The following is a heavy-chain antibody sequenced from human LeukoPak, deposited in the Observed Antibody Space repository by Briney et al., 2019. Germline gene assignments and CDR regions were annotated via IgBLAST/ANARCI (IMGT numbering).Heavy chain of an antibody. Sequence: PGGSLRLSCAASGFTFSNLWMSWVRQAPGKGLKWVANIKQDGSEKYYVDSVKGRFTISRDNAQNSLYLQMNSLRAEDTAVYYCARGTSGSGWLDVDYWGQGTLVTVSS. CDR3: ARGTSGSGWLDVDY. CDR1: GFTFSNLW. D-gene: IGHD6-19*01. J-gene: IGHJ4*02. CDR2: IKQDGSEK. V-gene: IGHV3-7*01.